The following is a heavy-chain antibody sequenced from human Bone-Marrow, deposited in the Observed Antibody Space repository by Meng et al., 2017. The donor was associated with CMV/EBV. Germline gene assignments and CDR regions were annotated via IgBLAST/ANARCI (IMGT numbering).Heavy chain of an antibody. CDR3: ARHSYCSSTSCYISY. V-gene: IGHV5-51*01. D-gene: IGHD2-2*02. CDR1: GYSFTCYW. Sequence: GESLKISCKGSGYSFTCYWIGWVRQMPGKGLEWMGIIYPGDSDTRYSPSFQGQVTISADKSISTAYLQWSSLKASDTAMYYCARHSYCSSTSCYISYWGQGTLVTVSS. CDR2: IYPGDSDT. J-gene: IGHJ4*02.